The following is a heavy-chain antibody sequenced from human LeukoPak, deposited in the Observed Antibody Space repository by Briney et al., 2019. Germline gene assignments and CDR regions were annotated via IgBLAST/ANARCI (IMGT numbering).Heavy chain of an antibody. CDR1: GFTFSSYS. Sequence: GGSLRLSCAASGFTFSSYSMNWVRQAPGKGLEWVSSISSSSSYIYYADSVQGRFTISRDNAKNSLYLQMNSLRAEDTAVYYCARGDSGYDGLNWFDPWGQGTLVTVSS. D-gene: IGHD5-12*01. V-gene: IGHV3-21*01. J-gene: IGHJ5*02. CDR3: ARGDSGYDGLNWFDP. CDR2: ISSSSSYI.